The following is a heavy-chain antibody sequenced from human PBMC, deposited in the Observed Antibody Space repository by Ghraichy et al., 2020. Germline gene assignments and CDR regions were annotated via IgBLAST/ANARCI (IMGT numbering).Heavy chain of an antibody. CDR1: GLTFSGYA. D-gene: IGHD3-10*01. V-gene: IGHV3-23*01. CDR3: AKFIYYTSESYHNLNNDDLNKEY. CDR2: ISASSSTT. Sequence: GGSLRLSCAASGLTFSGYAMSWVRQAPGKGLGWVSAISASSSTTYYADSVKGRFTISRDNSKNTLYLQMNSLRAEDTAIYYCAKFIYYTSESYHNLNNDDLNKEYWGQGTLVTVSS. J-gene: IGHJ4*02.